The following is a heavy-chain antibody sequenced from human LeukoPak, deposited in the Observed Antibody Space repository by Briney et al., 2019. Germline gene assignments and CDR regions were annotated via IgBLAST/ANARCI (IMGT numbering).Heavy chain of an antibody. Sequence: GGSLRLSCAASGFTFSSYAMHWVRQAPGKGLEWVAVISYDGSNKYYADSVKGRFTISRDNSKNTLYLQMNSLRAEDTAVYYCAREGVPAGTIDYWGQGTLVTVSS. CDR1: GFTFSSYA. CDR2: ISYDGSNK. D-gene: IGHD2-2*01. CDR3: AREGVPAGTIDY. V-gene: IGHV3-30-3*01. J-gene: IGHJ4*02.